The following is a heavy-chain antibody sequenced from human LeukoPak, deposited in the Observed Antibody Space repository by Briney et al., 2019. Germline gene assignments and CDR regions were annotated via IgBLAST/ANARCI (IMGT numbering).Heavy chain of an antibody. CDR2: ISAYNGNT. V-gene: IGHV1-18*01. J-gene: IGHJ3*02. Sequence: ASVKVSCKASGYTFTSYGISWVRQAPGQGLEWMGWISAYNGNTNYAQKLQGRVTMTTDTSTSTAYMELRSLRSDDTAVYYCARGNDYGGNSDAFDIWGQGTMVTVPS. CDR1: GYTFTSYG. CDR3: ARGNDYGGNSDAFDI. D-gene: IGHD4-23*01.